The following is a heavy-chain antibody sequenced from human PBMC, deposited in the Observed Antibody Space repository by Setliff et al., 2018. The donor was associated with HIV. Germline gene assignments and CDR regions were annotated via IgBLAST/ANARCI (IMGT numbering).Heavy chain of an antibody. CDR1: GYRFTSQW. V-gene: IGHV5-10-1*01. CDR3: ARLLRRPHDFFYMDV. D-gene: IGHD2-15*01. Sequence: GESLKISCKGSGYRFTSQWISWVRQMPGKGLEWMGMIDPSDSYTDYSPSFQGHVTISGDKSSSTAYLQWSSLRASDTATYYCARLLRRPHDFFYMDVWGKGTTVTVSS. J-gene: IGHJ6*03. CDR2: IDPSDSYT.